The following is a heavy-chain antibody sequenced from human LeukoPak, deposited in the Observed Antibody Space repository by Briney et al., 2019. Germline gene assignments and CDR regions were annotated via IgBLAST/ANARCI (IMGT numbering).Heavy chain of an antibody. J-gene: IGHJ4*02. CDR1: GGSISSGDYY. D-gene: IGHD2-21*02. V-gene: IGHV4-30-4*01. CDR2: IYYSGST. Sequence: SETLSLTCTVSGGSISSGDYYWSWIRQPPGKGLEWIGYIYYSGSTYYNPSLKGRVTISVDTSKNQFSLKLSSVTAADTAVYYCARVCGGDCYWRAFDYWGQGTLVTVSS. CDR3: ARVCGGDCYWRAFDY.